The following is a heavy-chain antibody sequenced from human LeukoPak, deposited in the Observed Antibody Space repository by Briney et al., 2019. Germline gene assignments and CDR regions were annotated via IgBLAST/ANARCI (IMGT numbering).Heavy chain of an antibody. CDR3: ARELLDNWNDY. D-gene: IGHD1-20*01. Sequence: GRSLRLSCAASGFTFSSYAMHWVRQAPGKGLEWVAVISYDGSNKYYADSVKGRFTISRDNSKNTLYLQMNSLRAEDTAVYYCARELLDNWNDYWGQGTLVTVSS. V-gene: IGHV3-30-3*01. J-gene: IGHJ4*02. CDR1: GFTFSSYA. CDR2: ISYDGSNK.